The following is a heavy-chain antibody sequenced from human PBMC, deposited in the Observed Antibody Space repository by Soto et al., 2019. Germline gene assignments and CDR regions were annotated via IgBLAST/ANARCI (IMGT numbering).Heavy chain of an antibody. CDR2: IYYSGST. V-gene: IGHV4-39*02. Sequence: QLQLQESGPGLVKPSETLSLTCAVSGGSISSSSYYWGWIRQPPGKGLEWIGSIYYSGSTYYNPSLKSRGTISVDTSKNHFCLRLSSVTAADTAVYYCASFRAEIIEAANYYWGQGTLVTVSS. CDR3: ASFRAEIIEAANYY. CDR1: GGSISSSSYY. J-gene: IGHJ4*02. D-gene: IGHD6-13*01.